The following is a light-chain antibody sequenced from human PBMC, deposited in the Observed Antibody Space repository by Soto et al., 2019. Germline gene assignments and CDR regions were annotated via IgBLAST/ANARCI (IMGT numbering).Light chain of an antibody. CDR1: QSVSSN. V-gene: IGKV3-15*01. CDR2: GAS. Sequence: EIVMTQSPATLSVSPGERATISCRASQSVSSNLAWYQQKPGQAPRLLIYGASTRVTGIPARFSGSGSGTDFTLSISGLQIEDFAVYYCQQYKNWPPWTFGQGTKVEIK. J-gene: IGKJ1*01. CDR3: QQYKNWPPWT.